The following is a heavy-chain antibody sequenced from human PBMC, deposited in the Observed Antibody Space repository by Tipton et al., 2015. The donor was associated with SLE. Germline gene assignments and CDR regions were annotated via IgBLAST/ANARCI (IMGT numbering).Heavy chain of an antibody. Sequence: QLVQSGAEVKKPGASVKASCKASGYTFTSYDINWVRQATGQGLEWMGWMNPNSGNTGYAQKFQGRVTMTRNTSISTAYMELSSLRSEDTAVYYCARGYCSGGSCYSVPFYYYGMDVWGQGTTVTVSS. CDR3: ARGYCSGGSCYSVPFYYYGMDV. CDR2: MNPNSGNT. CDR1: GYTFTSYD. V-gene: IGHV1-8*01. D-gene: IGHD2-15*01. J-gene: IGHJ6*02.